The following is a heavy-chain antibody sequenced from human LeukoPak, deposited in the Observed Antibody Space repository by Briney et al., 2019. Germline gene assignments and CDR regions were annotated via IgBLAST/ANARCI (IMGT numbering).Heavy chain of an antibody. CDR2: IYCGDSDT. Sequence: PGESLKISCKASGNSFTSYWIAWVRQMPGKGLEWMGIIYCGDSDTRYSPSFQGQVTISGDKSIKTAYLQWSSLKASDTAMYYCARQWDSSGYYPFDYWGQGTLVSVSS. CDR3: ARQWDSSGYYPFDY. V-gene: IGHV5-51*01. CDR1: GNSFTSYW. J-gene: IGHJ4*02. D-gene: IGHD3-22*01.